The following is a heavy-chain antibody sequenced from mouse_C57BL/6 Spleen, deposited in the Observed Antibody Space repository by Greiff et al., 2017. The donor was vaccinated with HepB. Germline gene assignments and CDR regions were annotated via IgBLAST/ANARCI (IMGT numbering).Heavy chain of an antibody. CDR2: IDPENGDT. D-gene: IGHD2-4*01. Sequence: EVQLQESGAELVRPGASVKLSCTASGFNIKDDYMHWVKQRPEQGLEWIGWIDPENGDTEYASKFQGKATITADTSSNTAYLQLSSLTSEDTAVYYCTTGVYYDYGSWFAYWGQGTLVTVSA. CDR1: GFNIKDDY. CDR3: TTGVYYDYGSWFAY. J-gene: IGHJ3*01. V-gene: IGHV14-4*01.